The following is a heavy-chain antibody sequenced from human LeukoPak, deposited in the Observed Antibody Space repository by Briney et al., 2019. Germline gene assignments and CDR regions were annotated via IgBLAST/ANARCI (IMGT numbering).Heavy chain of an antibody. CDR3: SRVAAARMGIFADGYRSIDN. Sequence: PGGSLRLSCTASGFTLSSYEMSWIRQAPGKGLEWVSAIGGSGGRTYYADSVKGRFTISRDNSKNTLYLQMNSLRAEDTAVYYCSRVAAARMGIFADGYRSIDNWGKGTMVTISS. J-gene: IGHJ4*01. CDR1: GFTLSSYE. CDR2: IGGSGGRT. V-gene: IGHV3-23*01. D-gene: IGHD6-13*01.